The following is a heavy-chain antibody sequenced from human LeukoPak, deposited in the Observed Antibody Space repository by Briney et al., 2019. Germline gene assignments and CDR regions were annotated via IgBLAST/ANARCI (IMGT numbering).Heavy chain of an antibody. CDR1: GFTFSSYE. J-gene: IGHJ4*02. CDR2: ISSSGSTI. V-gene: IGHV3-48*03. CDR3: AKDTYCSSTSCYDFDY. Sequence: GGSLRLSCAASGFTFSSYEMNWVRQAPGKGLEWVSYISSSGSTIYYADSVKGRFTISRDNSKNTLYLQMNSLRAEDTAVYYCAKDTYCSSTSCYDFDYWGQGTLVTVSS. D-gene: IGHD2-2*01.